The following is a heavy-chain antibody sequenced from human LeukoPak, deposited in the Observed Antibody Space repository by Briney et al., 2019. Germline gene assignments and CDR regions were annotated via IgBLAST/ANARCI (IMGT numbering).Heavy chain of an antibody. Sequence: ASVKVSCKASGYTFTSYAMNWVRQAPGQGLEWMGIIHPSGGGTSYAQKFQGRVTMTSDMSTNTLYMELSSLRSEDTAVYYCARSACSGDGCFLDYWGQGTLLTVSS. CDR1: GYTFTSYA. CDR3: ARSACSGDGCFLDY. D-gene: IGHD2-15*01. J-gene: IGHJ4*02. CDR2: IHPSGGGT. V-gene: IGHV1-46*01.